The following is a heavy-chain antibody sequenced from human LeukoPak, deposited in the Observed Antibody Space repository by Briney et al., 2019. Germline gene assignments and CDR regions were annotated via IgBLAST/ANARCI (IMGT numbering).Heavy chain of an antibody. J-gene: IGHJ1*01. Sequence: GASVKVSCEASGYTFASYDINWVRQATGQGLEWMRWMNPNSGNTGYAQKFQGRVTMTRNTSISTAYLELSSLRSEDTAVYYCARATRPSTYCSSTSCSIAYFQHWGQGTLVTVSS. D-gene: IGHD2-2*01. CDR2: MNPNSGNT. CDR3: ARATRPSTYCSSTSCSIAYFQH. CDR1: GYTFASYD. V-gene: IGHV1-8*01.